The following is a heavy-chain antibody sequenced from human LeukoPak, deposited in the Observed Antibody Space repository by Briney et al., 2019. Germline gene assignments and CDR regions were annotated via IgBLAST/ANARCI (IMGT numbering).Heavy chain of an antibody. D-gene: IGHD5-18*01. CDR2: IKPDGSAK. V-gene: IGHV3-7*03. Sequence: GGSLRLSCAASGITFSNYWMTWVRQAPGKGLEWVANIKPDGSAKYYVDSVKGRFTISRDNSKNSLYLEMNSLRAEDTALYYCAGGGYTYGYDYWGQGTLVTVSS. J-gene: IGHJ4*02. CDR3: AGGGYTYGYDY. CDR1: GITFSNYW.